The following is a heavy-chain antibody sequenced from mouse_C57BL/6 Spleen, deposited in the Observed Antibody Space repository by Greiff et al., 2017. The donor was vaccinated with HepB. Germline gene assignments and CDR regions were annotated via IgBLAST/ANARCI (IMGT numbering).Heavy chain of an antibody. Sequence: VQLQQPGAELVMPGASVKLSCKASGYTFTSYWMHWVKQRPGQGLELIGEIDPSDSYTNYNQKFKGKSTLTVDKSSSTAYMQLSSLTSEDSAVYYCARPSSWYFDVWGTGTTVTVSS. CDR1: GYTFTSYW. CDR3: ARPSSWYFDV. D-gene: IGHD1-3*01. CDR2: IDPSDSYT. V-gene: IGHV1-69*01. J-gene: IGHJ1*03.